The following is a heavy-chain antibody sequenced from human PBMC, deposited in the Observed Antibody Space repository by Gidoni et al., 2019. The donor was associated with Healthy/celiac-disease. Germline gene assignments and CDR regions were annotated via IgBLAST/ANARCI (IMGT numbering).Heavy chain of an antibody. Sequence: EVQLVESGGGLVQPGRSLRLSCAASGFTFDDSAMHWVRQAPGKGLELVSGISWNSGSIGYADSVKGRFTISRDNAKNSLYLQMNSLRAEDTALYYCAKGDPPRIAAAVYFPYYYGMDVWGQGTTVTVSS. CDR2: ISWNSGSI. J-gene: IGHJ6*02. D-gene: IGHD6-13*01. CDR3: AKGDPPRIAAAVYFPYYYGMDV. CDR1: GFTFDDSA. V-gene: IGHV3-9*01.